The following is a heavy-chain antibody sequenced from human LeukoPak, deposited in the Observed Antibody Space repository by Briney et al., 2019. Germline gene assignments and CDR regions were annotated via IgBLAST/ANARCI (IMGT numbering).Heavy chain of an antibody. V-gene: IGHV3-21*01. Sequence: PGGSLRLSCAASGFTFSSCSMNWVRQAPGKGLEWVSSISSSSSYIYYADSVKGRFTISRDNAKNSLYLQMNSLRAEDTAVYYCARRYSYGRGYFDFWDQGTLVTVSS. CDR2: ISSSSSYI. D-gene: IGHD5-18*01. J-gene: IGHJ4*02. CDR3: ARRYSYGRGYFDF. CDR1: GFTFSSCS.